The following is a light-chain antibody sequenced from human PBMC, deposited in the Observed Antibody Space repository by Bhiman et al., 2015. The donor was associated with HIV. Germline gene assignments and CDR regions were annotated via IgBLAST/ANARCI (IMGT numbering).Light chain of an antibody. CDR1: SGNIAANS. J-gene: IGLJ3*02. CDR2: EDD. CDR3: QSYHSDKE. V-gene: IGLV6-57*01. Sequence: NFVLTQPQSVVESPGKTTTISCTRSSGNIAANSVQWYQQRPGSSPTIVIYEDDQRPSGVPDRFSGSIDSSSNSASLTISGLKTEDEADYYCQSYHSDKEFGGGTKLTVL.